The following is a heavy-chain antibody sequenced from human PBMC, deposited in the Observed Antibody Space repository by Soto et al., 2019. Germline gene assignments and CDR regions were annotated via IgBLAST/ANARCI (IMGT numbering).Heavy chain of an antibody. CDR1: VFSLSTDAVG. J-gene: IGHJ4*02. CDR3: AHRIAAPGRTLDY. Sequence: QITLEESGPTLVSPTQTLTLTCTVSVFSLSTDAVGVAWIRQPPGKALEWLALIYWNDEARYKSSLNNRLTITKDTSKNQVVLRMTDMAPLDTATYFCAHRIAAPGRTLDYWGQGILVTVSS. D-gene: IGHD6-13*01. CDR2: IYWNDEA. V-gene: IGHV2-5*01.